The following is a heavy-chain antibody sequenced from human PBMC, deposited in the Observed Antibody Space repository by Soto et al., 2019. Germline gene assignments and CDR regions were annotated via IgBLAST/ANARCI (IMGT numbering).Heavy chain of an antibody. D-gene: IGHD3-3*01. CDR2: ISGSGGST. J-gene: IGHJ5*02. V-gene: IGHV3-23*01. CDR3: AKTITKRFLPNWLDP. Sequence: PGGSLRLSCAASGFTFSSYAMSWVRQAPGKGLEWVSAISGSGGSTYYADSVKGRSTISRDNSKNTLYLQMNSLRAEDTAVYYCAKTITKRFLPNWLDPWGQGTLVTVSS. CDR1: GFTFSSYA.